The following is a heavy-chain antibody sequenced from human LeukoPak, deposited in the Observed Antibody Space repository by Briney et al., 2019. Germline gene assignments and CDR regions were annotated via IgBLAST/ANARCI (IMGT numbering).Heavy chain of an antibody. CDR2: IYYSGST. V-gene: IGHV4-30-4*01. J-gene: IGHJ5*02. Sequence: SQTLSLTCTVSGGSISSGDYYWSWIRQPPGKGLEWIGYIYYSGSTYYNPSLKSRVTISVDTSKNQFSLKLSSVTAADTAVYYCARGIPDLKRGGDGPNWFDPWGQGTLVTVSS. CDR1: GGSISSGDYY. CDR3: ARGIPDLKRGGDGPNWFDP. D-gene: IGHD1-14*01.